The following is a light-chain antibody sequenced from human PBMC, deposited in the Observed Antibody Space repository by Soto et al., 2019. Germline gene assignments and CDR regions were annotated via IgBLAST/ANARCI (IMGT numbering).Light chain of an antibody. CDR3: SSYTGSSTLVV. CDR2: DVS. J-gene: IGLJ2*01. CDR1: SSDVGGYNY. V-gene: IGLV2-14*01. Sequence: QSALTQPASVSGSPGQSITISCTGTSSDVGGYNYVSWYQQHPGKAPKIMIYDVSNRPSGVSNRFSGSKSGNTASLTISGRQEADEADYYCSSYTGSSTLVVFGGGTKLTVL.